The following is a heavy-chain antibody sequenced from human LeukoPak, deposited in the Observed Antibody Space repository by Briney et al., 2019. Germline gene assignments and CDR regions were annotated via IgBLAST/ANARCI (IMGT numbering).Heavy chain of an antibody. CDR3: ARGYSRWSTPTSSYYYRMDV. CDR2: IIPIFSTA. Sequence: SVKVSCKASGDTLNNYSITWVRQAPGQGLEWMRGIIPIFSTANYAQKFQGRVTITADESTNTAYMELSSLTSDDTAVYYCARGYSRWSTPTSSYYYRMDVWGQGTTVAVSS. V-gene: IGHV1-69*13. CDR1: GDTLNNYS. D-gene: IGHD6-13*01. J-gene: IGHJ6*02.